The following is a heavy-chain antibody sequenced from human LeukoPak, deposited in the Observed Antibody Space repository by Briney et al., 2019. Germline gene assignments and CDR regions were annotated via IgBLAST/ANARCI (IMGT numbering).Heavy chain of an antibody. CDR3: ARGRPHGNDY. CDR1: GFTFSSYW. J-gene: IGHJ4*02. CDR2: IASDGSST. V-gene: IGHV3-74*01. D-gene: IGHD4-23*01. Sequence: GGSLRLSCAASGFTFSSYWMNWVRQAPGKGLVWVSRIASDGSSTTYADSVKGRFSISRDNAKNTLYLQMNSLRVEDTAMYYCARGRPHGNDYWGQGTLVTVSS.